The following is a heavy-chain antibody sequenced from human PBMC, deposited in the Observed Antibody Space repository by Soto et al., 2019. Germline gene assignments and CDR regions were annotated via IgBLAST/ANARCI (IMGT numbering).Heavy chain of an antibody. V-gene: IGHV1-18*01. CDR2: ISAYNGNT. J-gene: IGHJ4*02. CDR1: CYTCTSYG. CDR3: ARVLAVGQVDY. Sequence: QVQLVQSGAELKKPGASVQVSCKASCYTCTSYGISWVRQAPRQGLEWMGWISAYNGNTYCAQKLQGRVTMTTDTSTSIAYMALRSLRSDETAVYYCARVLAVGQVDYWGQGTLVTVSS.